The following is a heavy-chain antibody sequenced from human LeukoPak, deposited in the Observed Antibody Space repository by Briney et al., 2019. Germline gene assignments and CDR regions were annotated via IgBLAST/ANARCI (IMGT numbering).Heavy chain of an antibody. V-gene: IGHV1-18*01. D-gene: IGHD7-27*01. CDR2: ISAYNGNT. CDR1: GYTFTSFG. Sequence: GASVKVSCKASGYTFTSFGISWVRQAPGQGLEWVGWISAYNGNTIYAQKLQGRVTMTTDTSTTTAYMELRSLTSDDTAVYYCARELGHPSSEFWGQGTLVSVSS. J-gene: IGHJ4*02. CDR3: ARELGHPSSEF.